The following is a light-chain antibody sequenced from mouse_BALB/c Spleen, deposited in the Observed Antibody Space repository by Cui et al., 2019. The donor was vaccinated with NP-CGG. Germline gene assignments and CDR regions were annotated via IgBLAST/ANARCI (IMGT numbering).Light chain of an antibody. Sequence: QAVVTQESALTTSPGKTVTLTCRSSTGAVTTSNYANWVQEKPDHLFTGLIGGTNNRAPGVPARFSGSLIGDKAALTITGAQTEDKAIYFCALWYSNHWVFGGGTKLTVL. CDR3: ALWYSNHWV. CDR1: TGAVTTSNY. V-gene: IGLV1*01. CDR2: GTN. J-gene: IGLJ1*01.